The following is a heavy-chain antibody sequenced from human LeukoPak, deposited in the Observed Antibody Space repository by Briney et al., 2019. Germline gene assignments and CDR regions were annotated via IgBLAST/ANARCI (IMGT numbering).Heavy chain of an antibody. CDR3: ARGGGYCSSTSCYTGLIRGWFDP. J-gene: IGHJ5*02. D-gene: IGHD2-2*02. V-gene: IGHV3-30-3*01. CDR1: GFTFSNYA. Sequence: PGGSLRLSCAVSGFTFSNYAMHWVRQAPGKGLEWVAVISYDGSIQDHADSVKGRFTISRDNSKNTLYLQMNSLRSDDTAVYYCARGGGYCSSTSCYTGLIRGWFDPWGQGTLVTVSS. CDR2: ISYDGSIQ.